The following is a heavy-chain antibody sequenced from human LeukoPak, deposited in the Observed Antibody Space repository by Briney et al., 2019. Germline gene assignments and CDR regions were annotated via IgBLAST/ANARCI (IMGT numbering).Heavy chain of an antibody. CDR2: IYNSRST. D-gene: IGHD2-21*01. Sequence: SETLSLTCRVSGDSVSRYYWIWIRQSPVKGLEWIGYIYNSRSTNYNPSLKSRAAISVDTSKNQFSLELNSVTAADTAVYFCARDGLGWGLPFDYWGLGTLVTVSS. V-gene: IGHV4-59*02. CDR3: ARDGLGWGLPFDY. CDR1: GDSVSRYY. J-gene: IGHJ4*02.